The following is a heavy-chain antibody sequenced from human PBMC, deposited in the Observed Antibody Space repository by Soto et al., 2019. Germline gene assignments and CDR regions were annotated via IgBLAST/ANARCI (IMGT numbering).Heavy chain of an antibody. CDR1: GFTFSSYA. CDR3: AKDRSPDWGSVIDY. D-gene: IGHD7-27*01. V-gene: IGHV3-23*01. J-gene: IGHJ4*02. Sequence: GWSLRLSCAASGFTFSSYAMSWVRQAPGKGLEWVSAISGSGGSTYYADSVKGRFTISRDNSKNTLYLQMNSLRAEDTAVYYCAKDRSPDWGSVIDYWGQGTLVTVSS. CDR2: ISGSGGST.